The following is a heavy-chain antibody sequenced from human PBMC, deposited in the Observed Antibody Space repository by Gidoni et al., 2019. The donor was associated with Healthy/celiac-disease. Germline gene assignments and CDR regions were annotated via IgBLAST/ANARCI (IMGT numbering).Heavy chain of an antibody. J-gene: IGHJ6*02. CDR2: IWYDGSNK. D-gene: IGHD3-10*01. V-gene: IGHV3-33*01. CDR3: AREIYYYGSGSRYGMDV. Sequence: QVQLVESGGGVVQPGRSLRLSCAASGFTFSSYGMHWVRQAPGKGLEWVAVIWYDGSNKYYADSVKGRFTISRDNSKNTLYLQMNSLRAEDTAVYYCAREIYYYGSGSRYGMDVWGQGTTVTVS. CDR1: GFTFSSYG.